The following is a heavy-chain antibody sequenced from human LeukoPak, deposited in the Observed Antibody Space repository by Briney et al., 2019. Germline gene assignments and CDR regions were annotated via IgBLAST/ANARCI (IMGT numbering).Heavy chain of an antibody. CDR1: GVSISSGGYY. CDR3: ARAPLSYDFWSGYLDY. Sequence: SETLSLTCTVSGVSISSGGYYWSWIRQPPGKGLEWIGYIYHSGSTYYNPSLKSRVTISVDRSKNQFSLKLSSVTAADTAVYYCARAPLSYDFWSGYLDYWGQGTLVTVSS. J-gene: IGHJ4*02. CDR2: IYHSGST. V-gene: IGHV4-30-2*01. D-gene: IGHD3-3*01.